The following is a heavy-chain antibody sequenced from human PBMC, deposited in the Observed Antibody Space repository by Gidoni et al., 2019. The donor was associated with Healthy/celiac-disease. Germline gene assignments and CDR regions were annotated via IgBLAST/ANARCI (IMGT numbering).Heavy chain of an antibody. J-gene: IGHJ6*02. CDR1: GLTVSSYA. D-gene: IGHD3-10*01. CDR2: ISGSGGST. V-gene: IGHV3-23*01. Sequence: EVQLLASGGGLVQPGGSLSLSCAASGLTVSSYAISGVRQAPGKGLEWVSAISGSGGSTYYADSVKGRFTIFRDNSKNTLYLQMNSLRAEDTAVYYCAKRGLRFTSPMDVWGQGTTVTVSS. CDR3: AKRGLRFTSPMDV.